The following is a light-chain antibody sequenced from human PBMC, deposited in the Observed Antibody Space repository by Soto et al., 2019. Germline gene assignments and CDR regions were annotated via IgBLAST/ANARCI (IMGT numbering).Light chain of an antibody. V-gene: IGKV1-5*01. CDR1: QSVRSW. J-gene: IGKJ4*01. CDR3: QQYNTYSSLT. Sequence: DIQMTQSPSTLSASVGDRVTITCRASQSVRSWLAWYQQKPGRAPKFLIYDASSLESGVPSRFSGSGSGTEFTLTISNLQPDDFATYYCQQYNTYSSLTFGGGTKVDIK. CDR2: DAS.